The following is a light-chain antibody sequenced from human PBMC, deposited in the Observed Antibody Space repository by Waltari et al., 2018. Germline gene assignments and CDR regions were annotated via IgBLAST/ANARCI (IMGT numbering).Light chain of an antibody. CDR2: NVS. CDR3: SSFTTGSTGL. Sequence: QSALAQPASVSGSPGQSLTIPCTGSSSDIGAFDLVPWYQQHPGRAPRLIIRNVSERPSGVPHRFSGSKSGNTASLTISSLRSEDESLYFCSSFTTGSTGLFGGGTKLTVL. CDR1: SSDIGAFDL. V-gene: IGLV2-14*03. J-gene: IGLJ2*01.